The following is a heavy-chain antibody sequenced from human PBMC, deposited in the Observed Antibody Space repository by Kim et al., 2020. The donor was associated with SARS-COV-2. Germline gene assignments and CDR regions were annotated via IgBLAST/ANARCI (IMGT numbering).Heavy chain of an antibody. CDR3: ARQLYYYDSSANRGVFDY. J-gene: IGHJ4*02. D-gene: IGHD3-22*01. V-gene: IGHV5-51*01. CDR1: GYSFTSYW. CDR2: IYPGDSDT. Sequence: GESLKISCKGSGYSFTSYWIGWVRQMPGKGLEWMGIIYPGDSDTRYSPSFQGQVTISADKSISTAYLQWSSLKASDPAMYYCARQLYYYDSSANRGVFDYWGQGTLVTVSS.